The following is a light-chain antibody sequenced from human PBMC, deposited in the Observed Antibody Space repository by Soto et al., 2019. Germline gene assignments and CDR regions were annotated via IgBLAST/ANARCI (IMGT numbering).Light chain of an antibody. CDR2: STN. CDR1: SGSVSTSYY. V-gene: IGLV8-61*01. Sequence: QTVVTQEPSFSVSPGGTVTLTCGLSSGSVSTSYYPSWFQQTPGQAPRTLIYSTNTRSSGVPDRFSGSVLGNKAALTITGAQADDECFCYCVLYMGSGVWVFGGGTKLTVL. CDR3: VLYMGSGVWV. J-gene: IGLJ3*02.